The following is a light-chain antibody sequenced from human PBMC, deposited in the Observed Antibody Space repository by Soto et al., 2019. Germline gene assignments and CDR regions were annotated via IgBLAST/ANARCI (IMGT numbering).Light chain of an antibody. CDR2: EAS. CDR3: HQYHRHAT. CDR1: QSISDW. Sequence: DIQMTQTPSTLSASVGDRVTISCRASQSISDWLAWYQQKPGKAPRLLIYEASNLGSGVPSRFSGNGSGTEFTLTISRLQPDDFATYHCHQYHRHATFGQGTILDIK. V-gene: IGKV1-5*01. J-gene: IGKJ2*01.